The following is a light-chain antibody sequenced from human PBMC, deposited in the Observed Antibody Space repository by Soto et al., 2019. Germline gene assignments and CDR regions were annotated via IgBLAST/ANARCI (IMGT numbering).Light chain of an antibody. CDR2: GAS. CDR1: QSINNRY. V-gene: IGKV3-20*01. CDR3: HHYDNSPPFP. Sequence: EIVLTQSPGTLSLSPGERAILSCRASQSINNRYLAWYQQMPGRAPRLLIHGASSRAADIPDRFSGSGSGTDFPLTINRLEPEDYAVYYCHHYDNSPPFPFGPGTTVDI. J-gene: IGKJ3*01.